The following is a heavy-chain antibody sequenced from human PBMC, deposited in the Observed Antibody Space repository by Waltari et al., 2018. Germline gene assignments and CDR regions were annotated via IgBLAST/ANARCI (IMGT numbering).Heavy chain of an antibody. D-gene: IGHD1-26*01. Sequence: QLQLQESGPGLVKPSETLSLTCTVSGGSISSSSYYWGWIRQPPGKGLEWIGSIYYSGSTYYNPSVKSRVTISVDTSKNQFSLKLSSVTAADTAVYYCARDLTGSYLVGGYDAFDIWGQGTMVTVSS. CDR1: GGSISSSSYY. J-gene: IGHJ3*02. CDR2: IYYSGST. CDR3: ARDLTGSYLVGGYDAFDI. V-gene: IGHV4-39*07.